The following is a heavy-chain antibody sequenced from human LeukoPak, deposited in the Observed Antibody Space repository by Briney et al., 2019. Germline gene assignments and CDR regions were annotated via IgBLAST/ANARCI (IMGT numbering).Heavy chain of an antibody. D-gene: IGHD3-10*01. Sequence: GGSLRLSCAASGFTFSTYWMSWVRQAPGKGLEWVANINEGGSTKYYVDSVKGRFTISRDNAKNSLFLQMDSLRAEDTAVYYCARDVHDSGRGAFDILGQGTMVTVSS. CDR2: INEGGSTK. V-gene: IGHV3-7*01. CDR1: GFTFSTYW. CDR3: ARDVHDSGRGAFDI. J-gene: IGHJ3*02.